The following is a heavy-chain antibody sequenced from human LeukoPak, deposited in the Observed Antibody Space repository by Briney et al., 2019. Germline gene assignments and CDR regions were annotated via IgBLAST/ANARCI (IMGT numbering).Heavy chain of an antibody. CDR2: ISANGADK. D-gene: IGHD1-14*01. J-gene: IGHJ4*02. CDR1: RFTFSTYA. V-gene: IGHV3-23*01. CDR3: ANYRKPQGLDY. Sequence: PGGSLRLSSAVSRFTFSTYAMSWVRQAPGQGLEWVSAISANGADKYYADSVKGRFTISRDNSKNTLFLQMTSLRVEDTAVYYCANYRKPQGLDYWGQGTLVTVSS.